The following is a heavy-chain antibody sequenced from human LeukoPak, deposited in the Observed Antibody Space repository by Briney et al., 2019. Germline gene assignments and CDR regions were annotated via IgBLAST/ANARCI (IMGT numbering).Heavy chain of an antibody. D-gene: IGHD4-11*01. J-gene: IGHJ5*02. CDR1: NGSITSGGYY. Sequence: SQTLSLTCTVSNGSITSGGYYWSWLRQHPGKGLEWIGHVYHTGSTYYNSSLKSRLTMSVDTSKNEFSLRLNSVTVADTAVYYCARGGVVTTTPRFDPWGQGTLVTVSS. CDR2: VYHTGST. V-gene: IGHV4-31*03. CDR3: ARGGVVTTTPRFDP.